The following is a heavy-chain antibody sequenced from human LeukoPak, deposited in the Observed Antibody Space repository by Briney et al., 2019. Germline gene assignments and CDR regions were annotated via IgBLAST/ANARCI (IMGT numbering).Heavy chain of an antibody. CDR2: ISSSSSSI. V-gene: IGHV3-48*02. D-gene: IGHD6-19*01. J-gene: IGHJ3*02. CDR3: ARDRYSSGWFGAFDI. Sequence: GGSLRLSCAASGFPFISYSMNWVCQAPGKGLKWVSYISSSSSSIKYADSVEGRFTISRDNAKNSLYLQMNSLRDEDTAVYYCARDRYSSGWFGAFDIWGQGTVVTVSS. CDR1: GFPFISYS.